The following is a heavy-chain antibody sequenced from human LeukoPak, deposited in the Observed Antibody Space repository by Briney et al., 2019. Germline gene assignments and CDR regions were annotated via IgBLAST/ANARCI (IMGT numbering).Heavy chain of an antibody. CDR1: GYTFTSYD. J-gene: IGHJ1*01. Sequence: GASVKVSCKASGYTFTSYDINWVRQATGQGLEWMGWMNPNSGNTSYAQKFQGRVTMTRDMSTSTVYMELSSLRSEDTAVYYCARVYDYGDYRYFQHWGQGTLVTVSS. V-gene: IGHV1-8*02. CDR3: ARVYDYGDYRYFQH. CDR2: MNPNSGNT. D-gene: IGHD4-17*01.